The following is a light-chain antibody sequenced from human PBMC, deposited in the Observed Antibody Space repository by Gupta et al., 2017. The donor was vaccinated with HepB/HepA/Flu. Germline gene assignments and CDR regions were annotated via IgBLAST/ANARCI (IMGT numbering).Light chain of an antibody. V-gene: IGKV3-11*01. CDR3: QQRSRWPRT. J-gene: IGKJ1*01. Sequence: EVVFTQSPATLSLSPGERATLSCRASQSVSKFLAWYQQKPGQAPRLLIYDASLRATGIPARFSASGFGTEFTLTISIRAREDLALYYCQQRSRWPRTFGQGTKVEIK. CDR2: DAS. CDR1: QSVSKF.